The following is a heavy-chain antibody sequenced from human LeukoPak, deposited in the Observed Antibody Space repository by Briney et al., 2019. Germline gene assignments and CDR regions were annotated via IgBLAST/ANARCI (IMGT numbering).Heavy chain of an antibody. Sequence: SETLSLTCTVSGGSISSYYWSWIRQPAGKGLEWIGRIYTSGSPNYNPSLKSRVTMAVDTSKNQISLKLGSVTAADTAVYYCASDQNPGVYFDYWGQGTLVTVSS. CDR2: IYTSGSP. CDR1: GGSISSYY. J-gene: IGHJ4*02. D-gene: IGHD1-14*01. V-gene: IGHV4-4*07. CDR3: ASDQNPGVYFDY.